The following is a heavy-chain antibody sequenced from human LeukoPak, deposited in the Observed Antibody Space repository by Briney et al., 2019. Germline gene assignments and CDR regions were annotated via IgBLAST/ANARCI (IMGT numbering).Heavy chain of an antibody. CDR3: AKSGYDILTGYRDAFDI. Sequence: GGSLRLSCAASGFTFSTYWMHWVRQAPGKGLVWVSRISSDGSITSYADSVKGRFTISRDNAKNTLYLQMNSLRAEDTAVYYCAKSGYDILTGYRDAFDIWGQGTVVTVSS. V-gene: IGHV3-74*01. CDR1: GFTFSTYW. CDR2: ISSDGSIT. D-gene: IGHD3-9*01. J-gene: IGHJ3*02.